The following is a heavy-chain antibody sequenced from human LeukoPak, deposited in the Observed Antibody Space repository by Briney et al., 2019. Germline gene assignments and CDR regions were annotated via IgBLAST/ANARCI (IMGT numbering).Heavy chain of an antibody. CDR1: GGSFGSVSSGSYY. V-gene: IGHV4-61*02. CDR2: IHTGGGT. J-gene: IGHJ4*02. D-gene: IGHD2-2*01. Sequence: SQTLSLTCTVSGGSFGSVSSGSYYWSWIRQPAGKGLEWIGRIHTGGGTKYNPSLKSRLTISRDTSKNQFSLKLTSVTAADTAVYYCARYCSSSSCYSDAFDYWGPGSLVTVSS. CDR3: ARYCSSSSCYSDAFDY.